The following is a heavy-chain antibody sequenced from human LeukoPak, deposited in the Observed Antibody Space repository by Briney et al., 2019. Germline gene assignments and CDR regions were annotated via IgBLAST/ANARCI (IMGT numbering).Heavy chain of an antibody. CDR1: GFTFSSYS. V-gene: IGHV3-48*01. Sequence: GGSLRLSCAASGFTFSSYSMNWVRQAPGKGLEWVSYISSSSKTIYYADSVKGRFTISRDNAKNSLYLQMNSLRAEDTAVYYCAREGYYGGNSGNPFDYWGQGTLVTVSS. CDR2: ISSSSKTI. J-gene: IGHJ4*02. D-gene: IGHD4-23*01. CDR3: AREGYYGGNSGNPFDY.